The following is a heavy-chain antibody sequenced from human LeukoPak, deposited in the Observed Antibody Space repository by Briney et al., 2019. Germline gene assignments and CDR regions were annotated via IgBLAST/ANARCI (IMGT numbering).Heavy chain of an antibody. V-gene: IGHV4-61*05. CDR2: IYYSGST. J-gene: IGHJ4*02. CDR1: GGSISSSSYY. CDR3: ARLGHPYYFDY. Sequence: SETLSLTCTVSGGSISSSSYYWSWIRQPPGKGLEWIGYIYYSGSTNYNPSLKSRVTISVDTSKNQFSLKLSSVTAADTAVYYCARLGHPYYFDYWGQGTLATVSS.